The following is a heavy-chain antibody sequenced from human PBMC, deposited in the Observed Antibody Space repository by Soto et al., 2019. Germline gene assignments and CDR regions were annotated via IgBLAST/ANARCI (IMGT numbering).Heavy chain of an antibody. CDR1: GGSISSYY. V-gene: IGHV4-59*01. Sequence: PSETLSLTCAVSGGSISSYYCRWFRQPPGKGLESIGYLYYGRSANYNPSLKSRVTLSVDTSTNQCSLTLSSMTAADTAVYYCALRSMAVVPEYWGQGTLVTVS. J-gene: IGHJ4*02. CDR3: ALRSMAVVPEY. D-gene: IGHD3-22*01. CDR2: LYYGRSA.